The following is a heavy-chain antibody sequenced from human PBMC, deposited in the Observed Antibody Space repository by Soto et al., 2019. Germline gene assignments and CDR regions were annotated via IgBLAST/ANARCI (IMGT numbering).Heavy chain of an antibody. D-gene: IGHD3-16*02. CDR1: GGTFSSYA. Sequence: QVQLVQSGAEVKKPGSSVKVSCKASGGTFSSYAISWVRQAPGQRLEWMGGIIPIFGTANYAQKFQGRVTITADKSTRTGYMELRSLRSEDTAVYYCARAFGRGVILAGYYGMDVWGQGTTVTVSS. CDR3: ARAFGRGVILAGYYGMDV. J-gene: IGHJ6*02. V-gene: IGHV1-69*06. CDR2: IIPIFGTA.